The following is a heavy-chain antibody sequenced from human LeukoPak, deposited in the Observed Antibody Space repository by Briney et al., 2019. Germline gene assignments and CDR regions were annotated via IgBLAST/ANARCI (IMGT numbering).Heavy chain of an antibody. CDR2: ISSGGSTI. CDR3: AELGITMIGGV. V-gene: IGHV3-48*03. D-gene: IGHD3-10*02. Sequence: PGGSLRLSCAASGFTFSSYEMNWVRQAPGKGLEWVSYISSGGSTIYYADSVKGRFTISRDNAKNSLYLQMSSLRAEDTAVYYCAELGITMIGGVWGKGTTVTISS. CDR1: GFTFSSYE. J-gene: IGHJ6*04.